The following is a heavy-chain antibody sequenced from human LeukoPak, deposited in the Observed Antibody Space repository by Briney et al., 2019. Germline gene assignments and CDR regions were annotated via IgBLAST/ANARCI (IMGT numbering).Heavy chain of an antibody. J-gene: IGHJ4*02. V-gene: IGHV3-7*01. D-gene: IGHD5-18*01. Sequence: GGSLRLSCAASGFTFSSYWMTWIRQAPGNGLERVANIKQDGSEKYYVDSVKGRFTISRDNAKNSLYLQMNSLRAEDTAVYYCARDTGGGYSCYDCWGQGTLVTVSS. CDR1: GFTFSSYW. CDR3: ARDTGGGYSCYDC. CDR2: IKQDGSEK.